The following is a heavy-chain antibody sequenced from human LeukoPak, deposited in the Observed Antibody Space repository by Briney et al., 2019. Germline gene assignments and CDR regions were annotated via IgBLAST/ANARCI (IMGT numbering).Heavy chain of an antibody. CDR2: ISPTGSAT. J-gene: IGHJ4*02. CDR3: ARGPNSNWSGLDF. D-gene: IGHD6-6*01. V-gene: IGHV3-74*01. CDR1: GFSFSGHW. Sequence: GGSLRLSCTASGFSFSGHWMHWARQLPGKGLVWVSRISPTGSATSYADSVKGRFTVSRDNAKNTLYLQVNNLRAEDTAVYYCARGPNSNWSGLDFWGQGTLLTVSS.